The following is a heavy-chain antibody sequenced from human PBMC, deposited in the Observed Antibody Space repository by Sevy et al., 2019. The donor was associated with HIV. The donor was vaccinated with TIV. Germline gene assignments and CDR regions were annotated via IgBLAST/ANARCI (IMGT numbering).Heavy chain of an antibody. CDR1: GDSVSTSSAT. J-gene: IGHJ6*02. Sequence: SQTLSLTCAISGDSVSTSSATWNWFRQSPSRGLEWLGRTYYRSNGYSDYEVSVKGRVTINPDTSKNQFSLHLESVTPEDTAVYFCARGDELSSYYYGMDVWGQGTTVTVSS. CDR2: TYYRSNGYS. D-gene: IGHD1-7*01. V-gene: IGHV6-1*01. CDR3: ARGDELSSYYYGMDV.